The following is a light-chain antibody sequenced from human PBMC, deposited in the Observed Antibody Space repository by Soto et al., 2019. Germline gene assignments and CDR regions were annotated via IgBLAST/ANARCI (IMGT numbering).Light chain of an antibody. Sequence: QSALTQPPSVSAAPGRKVTISCSGTNSNIGNNYVSWYQHLPGTAPKLLIYDNDNRPSGIPDRFSGSKSGTSATLGITGLQTGDEADYYCGTWDSSLSAVVFGGGTKLTVL. V-gene: IGLV1-51*01. CDR3: GTWDSSLSAVV. CDR1: NSNIGNNY. J-gene: IGLJ2*01. CDR2: DND.